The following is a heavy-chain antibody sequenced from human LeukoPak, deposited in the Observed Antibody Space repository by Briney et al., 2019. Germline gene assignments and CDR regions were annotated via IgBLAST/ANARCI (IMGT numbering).Heavy chain of an antibody. Sequence: SGGSLRLSCAASGFTFSSYAMSWVRQAPGKGLEWVSAISGSGGSTYYADSVKGRFTISRDNSKNTLYLQMNSLRAEDTAVYYCANGETEYYDYVWGSYRLFDPWGQGTLVTVSS. CDR1: GFTFSSYA. V-gene: IGHV3-23*01. D-gene: IGHD3-16*02. CDR3: ANGETEYYDYVWGSYRLFDP. J-gene: IGHJ5*02. CDR2: ISGSGGST.